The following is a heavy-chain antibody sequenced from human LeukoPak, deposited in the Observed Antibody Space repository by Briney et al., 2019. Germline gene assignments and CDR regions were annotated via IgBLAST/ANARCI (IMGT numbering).Heavy chain of an antibody. CDR2: IKAGNGNT. J-gene: IGHJ4*02. CDR1: GYTFTSYA. CDR3: VRGYSYGEIDY. Sequence: GASVKVSCKASGYTFTSYAMHWVCLAPGQRLEWMGWIKAGNGNTKYSQKFQGRNTITRDTSASTAYMELSSLRSEDRAVYHCVRGYSYGEIDYWGQGTLVTVSS. V-gene: IGHV1-3*01. D-gene: IGHD5-18*01.